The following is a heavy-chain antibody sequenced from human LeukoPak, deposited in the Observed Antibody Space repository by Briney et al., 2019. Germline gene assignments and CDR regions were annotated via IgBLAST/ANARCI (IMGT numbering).Heavy chain of an antibody. CDR2: IKSKTDGGTT. Sequence: GGTLRLSCAASGFTFSSYGMSWVRQAPGKGLEWVGRIKSKTDGGTTDYAAPVKGRFTISRDDSKNTLYLQMNSLKTEDTAVYYCTTGYYDSSGYYYYDYWGQGTLVTVSS. CDR3: TTGYYDSSGYYYYDY. D-gene: IGHD3-22*01. V-gene: IGHV3-15*01. CDR1: GFTFSSYG. J-gene: IGHJ4*02.